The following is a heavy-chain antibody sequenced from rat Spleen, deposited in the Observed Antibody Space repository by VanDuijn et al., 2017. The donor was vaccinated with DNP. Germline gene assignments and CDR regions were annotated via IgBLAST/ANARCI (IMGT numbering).Heavy chain of an antibody. D-gene: IGHD1-4*01. J-gene: IGHJ2*01. V-gene: IGHV3-1*01. CDR2: ITYSGST. CDR1: GYSITSNY. CDR3: ARWRPGYNYFDY. Sequence: EVQLQESGPGLVKPSQSLSLTCSVTGYSITSNYWGWIRKFPGNNMEWIGHITYSGSTGYNPSLKSRISITRDTSKNQFFLQLNSVTTEDTSTYYCARWRPGYNYFDYWGQGVMVTVSS.